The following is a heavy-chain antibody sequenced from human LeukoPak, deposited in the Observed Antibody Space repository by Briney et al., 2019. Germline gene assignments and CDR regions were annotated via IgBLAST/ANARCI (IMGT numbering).Heavy chain of an antibody. CDR2: ISSSSSYI. CDR3: ARTMPQSSGWYCAFDI. J-gene: IGHJ3*02. Sequence: PGGSLRLSCAASVFTFSSYSMNWVRQAPGKGLEWVSSISSSSSYIYYADSVKGRFTISRDNAKNSLYLQMNSLRAEDTAVYYCARTMPQSSGWYCAFDIWGQGTMVTVSS. D-gene: IGHD6-19*01. CDR1: VFTFSSYS. V-gene: IGHV3-21*01.